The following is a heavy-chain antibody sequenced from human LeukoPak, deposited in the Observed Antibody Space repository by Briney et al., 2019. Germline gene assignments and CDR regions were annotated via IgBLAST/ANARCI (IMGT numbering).Heavy chain of an antibody. Sequence: ASVKVSCKASGYTFTGYYMHWVRQAPGQGLEWMGWINPNSGGTNYAQKFQGRVTMTRDTSISTAYMELSRLRSDDTAVYYCARAYCSSTSCSSNNWFDPWGQGTLVTVSP. CDR3: ARAYCSSTSCSSNNWFDP. V-gene: IGHV1-2*02. D-gene: IGHD2-2*01. J-gene: IGHJ5*02. CDR2: INPNSGGT. CDR1: GYTFTGYY.